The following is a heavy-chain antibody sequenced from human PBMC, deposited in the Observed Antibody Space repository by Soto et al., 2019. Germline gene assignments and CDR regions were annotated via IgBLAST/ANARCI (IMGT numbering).Heavy chain of an antibody. CDR2: IYYNGST. CDR3: ARLKGIKAVACKWEWELLPTTIYDY. CDR1: GGSISSYC. Sequence: SETLSLTCTVSGGSISSYCWSWIRQPPGKGMEWIGYIYYNGSTNYNPSLKSRVTISVDTSKNQFSLKLSSVTAADTAVYYCARLKGIKAVACKWEWELLPTTIYDYWGQGTLVTVSS. J-gene: IGHJ4*02. V-gene: IGHV4-59*08. D-gene: IGHD1-26*01.